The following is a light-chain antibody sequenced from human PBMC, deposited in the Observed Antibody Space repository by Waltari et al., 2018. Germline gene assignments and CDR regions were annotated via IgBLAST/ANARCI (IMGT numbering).Light chain of an antibody. CDR3: SSYAGSNNV. V-gene: IGLV2-8*01. CDR2: DVS. Sequence: QSALTQPPSASGSPGQSVTISCTGTSSDVGAYNFVSWYKQHPGKAPKLMIYDVSKRPSGVPDRFSGSKSGNTASLTVSGLQAGDEADYYCSSYAGSNNVFGTGTKVTVL. CDR1: SSDVGAYNF. J-gene: IGLJ1*01.